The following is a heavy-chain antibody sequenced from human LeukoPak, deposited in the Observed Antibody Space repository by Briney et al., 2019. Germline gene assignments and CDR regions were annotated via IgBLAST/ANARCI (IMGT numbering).Heavy chain of an antibody. CDR3: AKGRAAAVGGGLSDY. CDR1: GFTFDDYA. V-gene: IGHV3-9*01. Sequence: GGSLRLSCAASGFTFDDYAMHWVRQAPGKGLEWVSGISWNSGSIGYADSVKGRFTISRDNAKNSLYLQMNSLRAEDTALYYCAKGRAAAVGGGLSDYWGQGTLVTVSS. D-gene: IGHD6-13*01. CDR2: ISWNSGSI. J-gene: IGHJ4*02.